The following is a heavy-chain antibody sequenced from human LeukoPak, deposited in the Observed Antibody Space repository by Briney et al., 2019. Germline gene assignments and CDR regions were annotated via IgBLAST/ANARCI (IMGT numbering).Heavy chain of an antibody. CDR3: GKTTTGYSSGRYPGWPVDY. J-gene: IGHJ4*02. D-gene: IGHD6-19*01. V-gene: IGHV3-23*01. Sequence: GGSLRLSCAASGFTFNSYAMYWVRQAPGKGLEWVSGIFGSGGSAHYADSVKGRLTISRDNSKNTVYLQMDSLRVEDTAVYYCGKTTTGYSSGRYPGWPVDYWGQGTLVTVSS. CDR2: IFGSGGSA. CDR1: GFTFNSYA.